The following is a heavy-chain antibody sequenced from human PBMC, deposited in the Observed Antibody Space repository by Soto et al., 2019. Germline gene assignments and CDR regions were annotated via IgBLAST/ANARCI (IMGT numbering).Heavy chain of an antibody. CDR3: ARGGGYSYGNDFDYYYGMDV. J-gene: IGHJ6*02. Sequence: SETLSLTCTVSGGSISSGGYYWSWIRQHPGKGLEWIGYIYYSGSTYYNPSLKSRVTISVDTSKNQFSLKLSSVTAADTAVYYCARGGGYSYGNDFDYYYGMDVRGQGTTVTVSS. V-gene: IGHV4-30-4*08. D-gene: IGHD5-18*01. CDR2: IYYSGST. CDR1: GGSISSGGYY.